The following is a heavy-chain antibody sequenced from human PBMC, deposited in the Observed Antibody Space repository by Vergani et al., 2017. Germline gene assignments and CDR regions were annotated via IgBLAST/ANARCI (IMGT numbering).Heavy chain of an antibody. V-gene: IGHV1-69*01. CDR2: IIPIFGTA. J-gene: IGHJ4*02. CDR1: GGTFSSYA. CDR3: ARGYNWNYYAGDY. D-gene: IGHD1-7*01. Sequence: QVQLVPSGAEVKKPGSSVKVSCKASGGTFSSYAISWVRQAPGQGLEWMGGIIPIFGTANYAQKFQGRVTFTADESTSTAYMERSSLRSEDTAVYYCARGYNWNYYAGDYWGQGTLVTVSS.